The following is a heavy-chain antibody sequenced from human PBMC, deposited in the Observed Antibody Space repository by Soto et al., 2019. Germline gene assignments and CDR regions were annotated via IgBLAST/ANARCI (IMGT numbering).Heavy chain of an antibody. CDR1: GFTFSSYW. Sequence: PGGSLRLSCAASGFTFSSYWMHWVRQAPGKGLVWVSRINSDGSSTSYADSVKGRFTISRDNAKNTLYLQMNSLRAEDTAVYYCSSSVCSGGSCYRRFAYSGQGTLVTVSS. CDR3: SSSVCSGGSCYRRFAY. CDR2: INSDGSST. V-gene: IGHV3-74*01. J-gene: IGHJ1*01. D-gene: IGHD2-15*01.